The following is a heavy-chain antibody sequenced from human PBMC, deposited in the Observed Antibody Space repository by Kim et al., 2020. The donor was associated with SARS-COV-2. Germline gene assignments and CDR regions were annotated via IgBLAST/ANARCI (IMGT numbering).Heavy chain of an antibody. V-gene: IGHV3-23*01. J-gene: IGHJ4*02. CDR3: ATGIYGSFPH. D-gene: IGHD2-15*01. CDR1: GFAFSTYA. Sequence: GGSLRLSCAASGFAFSTYAMIWVRQAPGKGLEWFSEISRGGERTYYEASVRGRFTVSRDNSRNSLYLQMNGLRAEDTAIYYCATGIYGSFPHWGRGTLVT. CDR2: ISRGGERT.